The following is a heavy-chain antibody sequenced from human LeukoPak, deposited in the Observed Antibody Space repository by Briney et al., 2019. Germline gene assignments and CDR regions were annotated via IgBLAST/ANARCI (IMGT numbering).Heavy chain of an antibody. J-gene: IGHJ4*02. CDR1: GYTFTSYD. CDR3: ARGLYCSGGSCYGYYFDY. V-gene: IGHV1-8*01. Sequence: ASVKVSCKASGYTFTSYDINWVRQATGQGLEWMGWMNPNSGNTGCAQKFQGRVTMTRNTSISTAYMELSSLRSEDTAVYYCARGLYCSGGSCYGYYFDYWGQGTLVTVSS. D-gene: IGHD2-15*01. CDR2: MNPNSGNT.